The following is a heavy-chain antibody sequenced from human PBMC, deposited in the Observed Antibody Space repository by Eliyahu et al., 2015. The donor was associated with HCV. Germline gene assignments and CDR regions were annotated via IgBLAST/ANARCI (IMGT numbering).Heavy chain of an antibody. J-gene: IGHJ4*02. CDR1: GFSLSTSGVG. CDR3: AHSERFSSSWGGPGYFDY. Sequence: QITLKESGPTLVKPTQTLTLTCTFSGFSLSTSGVGVGWIRQPPGKALXXLALIYWDDDKXXSPSXKSRXTITKDTSKNQVVLTMTNMDPVDTATYYCAHSERFSSSWGGPGYFDYWGQGTLVTVSS. D-gene: IGHD6-13*01. CDR2: IYWDDDK. V-gene: IGHV2-5*02.